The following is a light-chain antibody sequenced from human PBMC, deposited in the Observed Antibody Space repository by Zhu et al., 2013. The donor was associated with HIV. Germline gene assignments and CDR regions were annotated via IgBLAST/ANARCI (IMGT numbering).Light chain of an antibody. V-gene: IGKV1-9*01. CDR3: QQVYTYPT. CDR1: QGIDSY. CDR2: AAS. J-gene: IGKJ4*01. Sequence: DIQLTQSPSFLSASVGDRVTITCWASQGIDSYLAWYQKKSGEAPKLLIYAASTLQSGVPSRFSGSGSGTEFTLTIRSLQSEDFATYYCQQVYTYPTFGGGTKVEIK.